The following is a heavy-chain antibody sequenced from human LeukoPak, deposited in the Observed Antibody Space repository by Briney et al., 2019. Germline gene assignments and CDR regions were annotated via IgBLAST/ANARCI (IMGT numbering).Heavy chain of an antibody. J-gene: IGHJ4*02. V-gene: IGHV3-21*04. CDR2: ISSSSSYI. CDR1: GFTFSSYS. Sequence: GSLXXXCXASGFTFSSYSMNWVRQAPGKGLEWVSSISSSSSYIYYADSVKGRFTISRDNAKNSLYLQMNRLRAEDTAVYYXXXXXXXXGXYXXXDYWGQXTXVTVSS. CDR3: XXXXXXXGXYXXXDY. D-gene: IGHD1-26*01.